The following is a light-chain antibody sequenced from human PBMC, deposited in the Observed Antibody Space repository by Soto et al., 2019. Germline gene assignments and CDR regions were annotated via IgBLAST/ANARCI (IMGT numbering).Light chain of an antibody. J-gene: IGKJ1*01. Sequence: EIVLTQSPGTLSLSPGERATLSCRASQSVSSYLAWYQQKPGQAPRLLIYDASNTATGIPARFSGSGSGTDFTLTISSLEAEDVAVYYCQHYYDTPWTFGQGTKVDIK. CDR2: DAS. CDR1: QSVSSY. V-gene: IGKV3-11*01. CDR3: QHYYDTPWT.